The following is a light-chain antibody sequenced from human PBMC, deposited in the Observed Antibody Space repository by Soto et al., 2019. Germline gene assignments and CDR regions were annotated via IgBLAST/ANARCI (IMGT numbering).Light chain of an antibody. CDR3: QQYNNFWP. J-gene: IGKJ1*01. Sequence: DIQMTQFPSALSASVGDRVTITCRASQSVNIWLAWYQQKPGKAPKLLISEASTVEIGVPARFSGSGSGTQFTLTISSLQPDDLATYYCQQYNNFWPFGQGTKVQIK. CDR1: QSVNIW. V-gene: IGKV1-5*03. CDR2: EAS.